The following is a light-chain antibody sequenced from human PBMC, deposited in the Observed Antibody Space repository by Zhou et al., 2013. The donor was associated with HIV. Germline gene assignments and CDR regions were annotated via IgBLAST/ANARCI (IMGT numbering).Light chain of an antibody. J-gene: IGKJ5*01. Sequence: DIQMTQSPSSLSASVGDRVTITCRASQTISTYLNWYQQKPGQVPKLLIYAASTLHNGVPSRFSGSGSGTDFSLTISALQPEDCAIYYCQQTYSPAITFGQGTRLEIK. CDR1: QTISTY. CDR3: QQTYSPAIT. CDR2: AAS. V-gene: IGKV1-39*01.